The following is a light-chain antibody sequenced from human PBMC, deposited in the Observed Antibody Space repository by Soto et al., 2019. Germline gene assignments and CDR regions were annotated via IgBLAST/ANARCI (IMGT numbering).Light chain of an antibody. V-gene: IGKV1-5*01. Sequence: SQSTSTLSSSAGDRITNTCRASQSIGTWLAWYQHRPGEGPKLLIHDASSLESGVPSRFSGSGSATEFSLAISSLESGDSGTYHCQTYATYAPSPFG. CDR3: QTYATYAPSP. CDR2: DAS. CDR1: QSIGTW. J-gene: IGKJ5*01.